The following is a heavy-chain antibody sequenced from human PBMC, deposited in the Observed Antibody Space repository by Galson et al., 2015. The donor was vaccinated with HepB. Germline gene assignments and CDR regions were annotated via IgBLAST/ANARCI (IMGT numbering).Heavy chain of an antibody. CDR3: AKRSGNGWAQDYFDN. CDR1: GFTFSNYA. V-gene: IGHV3-23*01. J-gene: IGHJ4*02. CDR2: INTREGSV. D-gene: IGHD6-19*01. Sequence: SLRLSCAASGFTFSNYAMGWVRQTPGKGLDWVSVINTREGSVFYADSVKGRFTISRDDSKNTLYLQMNSLRVDDTAVYYCAKRSGNGWAQDYFDNWGQGTLVTVSS.